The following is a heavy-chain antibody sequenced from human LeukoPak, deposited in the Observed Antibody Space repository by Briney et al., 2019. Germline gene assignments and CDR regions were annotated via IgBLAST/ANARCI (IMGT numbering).Heavy chain of an antibody. J-gene: IGHJ6*02. CDR2: ISSASGTI. CDR1: GFSFRSFE. V-gene: IGHV3-48*03. D-gene: IGHD1-26*01. CDR3: ARSTELSAPYFYYGMDV. Sequence: PGGSLRLSCAASGFSFRSFEMGWVRQAPGKGLECIAHISSASGTIYHADSVKGRFTISRDNANNSLYLQMNSLRAEDTAIYYCARSTELSAPYFYYGMDVWGQGTTVTVSS.